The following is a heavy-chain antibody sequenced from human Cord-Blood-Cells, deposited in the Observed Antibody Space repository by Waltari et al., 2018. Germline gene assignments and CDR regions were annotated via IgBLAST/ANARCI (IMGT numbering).Heavy chain of an antibody. V-gene: IGHV1-3*01. CDR3: ASILAYCGGDCYSAFDI. CDR1: GYTFTSYA. D-gene: IGHD2-21*01. J-gene: IGHJ3*02. CDR2: INAGNSNT. Sequence: QVQLVQSGAEVKKPGASVKVSCKASGYTFTSYAMHWVRQAPGQRLEWMGWINAGNSNTKYSQKFQGRVTITRDTSASTAYMELSSLRSEDTAVYYCASILAYCGGDCYSAFDIWGQGTMVTVSS.